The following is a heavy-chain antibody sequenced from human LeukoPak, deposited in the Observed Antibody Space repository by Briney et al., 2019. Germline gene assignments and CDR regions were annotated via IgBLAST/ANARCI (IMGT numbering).Heavy chain of an antibody. Sequence: PGGSLRLSCAASGFTFSDYYMSWIRQAPGKGLEWVSYISSSGSTIYYADSVKGRFTISRDNAKNSLYLQMNSLRAEDTAVYYCARSWAAARYGVWFDPWGQGTLVTVSS. D-gene: IGHD6-13*01. V-gene: IGHV3-11*01. CDR3: ARSWAAARYGVWFDP. CDR1: GFTFSDYY. CDR2: ISSSGSTI. J-gene: IGHJ5*02.